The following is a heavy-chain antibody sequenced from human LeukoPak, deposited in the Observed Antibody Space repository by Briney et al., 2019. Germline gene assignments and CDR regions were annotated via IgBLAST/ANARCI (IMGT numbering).Heavy chain of an antibody. CDR2: IRYDGKTE. D-gene: IGHD2-21*01. CDR1: GFPFISYG. CDR3: AKDLDTVVMQYFDS. Sequence: PGGSLRLSCTGSGFPFISYGLPWVRQTPGRGLEWVAFIRYDGKTEYYADSVKGRFTIAREDSHSTVHLHMKDLRPDDAAVYFCAKDLDTVVMQYFDSWSQGTLVSVSS. V-gene: IGHV3-30*02. J-gene: IGHJ4*02.